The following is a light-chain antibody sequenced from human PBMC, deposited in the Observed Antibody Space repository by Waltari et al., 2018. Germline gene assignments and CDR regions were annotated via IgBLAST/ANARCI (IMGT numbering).Light chain of an antibody. CDR3: KSRNNDRGV. Sequence: SSELTQDPAVSVALGQTARITCQGDSLSGHDASWYQQKPGQAPILVIYGQNHRPSGIPDRFSGSSSGDTTSLTITGTQAEDEADYYCKSRNNDRGVFGGGTKLTVL. CDR2: GQN. V-gene: IGLV3-19*01. J-gene: IGLJ3*02. CDR1: SLSGHD.